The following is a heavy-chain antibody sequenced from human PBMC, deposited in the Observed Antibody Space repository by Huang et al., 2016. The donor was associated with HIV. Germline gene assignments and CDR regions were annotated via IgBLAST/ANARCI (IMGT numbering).Heavy chain of an antibody. CDR2: TYYRSNWYN. J-gene: IGHJ4*02. CDR3: ARDPKARPWAQYYLDY. CDR1: GDSVSSNNTA. D-gene: IGHD6-6*01. Sequence: QVQLQQSGPGLVKPSQTLSLTCAISGDSVSSNNTAWNWIRQSPSRGLGWRGRTYYRSNWYNDYAVSMKGRIIINPDTSKNQFSLQLNSVTPEDTAVYYCARDPKARPWAQYYLDYWGQGTLVTVSS. V-gene: IGHV6-1*01.